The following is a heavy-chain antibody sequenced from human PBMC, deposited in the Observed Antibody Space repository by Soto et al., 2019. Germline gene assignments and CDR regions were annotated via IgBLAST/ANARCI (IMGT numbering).Heavy chain of an antibody. CDR3: ARGPSTSGGSYPAY. V-gene: IGHV4-31*03. D-gene: IGHD1-26*01. Sequence: QVQLQESGPGLVKPSQTLSLTCTVSGCSISSGGYFWSWIRQHPGKGLEWLGYIYYSGSTYYTPSHKSRVTISLDTSRTQFSLNMNSVTAADTAVYYCARGPSTSGGSYPAYWGQGTLVTVSS. J-gene: IGHJ4*02. CDR2: IYYSGST. CDR1: GCSISSGGYF.